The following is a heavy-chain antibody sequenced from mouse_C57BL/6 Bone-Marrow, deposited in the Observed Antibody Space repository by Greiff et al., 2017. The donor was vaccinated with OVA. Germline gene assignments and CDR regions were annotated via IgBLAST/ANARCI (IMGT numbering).Heavy chain of an antibody. J-gene: IGHJ1*03. CDR3: ARGGLLWLRRGYWYFDV. CDR1: GYTFTSYW. CDR2: IHPNSGST. V-gene: IGHV1-64*01. Sequence: SGAELVQPGASVKLSCKASGYTFTSYWMHWVKQRPGQGLEWIGMIHPNSGSTNYNETFKSKATLTVDKSSSTAYMQLSSLTSEDSAVYYCARGGLLWLRRGYWYFDVWGTGTTVTVSS. D-gene: IGHD2-2*01.